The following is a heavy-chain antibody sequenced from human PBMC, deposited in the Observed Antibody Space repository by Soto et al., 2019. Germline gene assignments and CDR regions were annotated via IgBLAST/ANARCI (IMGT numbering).Heavy chain of an antibody. D-gene: IGHD4-17*01. CDR2: INWDDGK. CDR1: GFSLSTSGMC. CDR3: ARFQYGDYVYFFDY. V-gene: IGHV2-70*01. J-gene: IGHJ4*02. Sequence: SGPTLVNPTQTLTLTCTFSGFSLSTSGMCVSWIRQPPGKALEWLALINWDDGKYYSTSLKTRLTISKDTSKNQVVLTMTNMDPVDTATYYCARFQYGDYVYFFDYWGQGALVTVFS.